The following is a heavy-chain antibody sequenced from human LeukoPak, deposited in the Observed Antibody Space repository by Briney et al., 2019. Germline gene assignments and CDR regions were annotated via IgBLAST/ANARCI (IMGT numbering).Heavy chain of an antibody. D-gene: IGHD4-17*01. CDR2: ISSSSSYT. J-gene: IGHJ6*04. CDR1: GSTFSDYY. V-gene: IGHV3-11*06. CDR3: ARASTTVTPYYCYGMDV. Sequence: GGSLRLSCAASGSTFSDYYMSWIRQAPGKGLEWVSYISSSSSYTNYADSVKGRFTISRDNAKNSLYLQMNSLRAEDTAVYYCARASTTVTPYYCYGMDVWGKGTTVTVSS.